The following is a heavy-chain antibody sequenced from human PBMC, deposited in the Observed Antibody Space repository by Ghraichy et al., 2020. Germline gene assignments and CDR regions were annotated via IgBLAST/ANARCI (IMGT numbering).Heavy chain of an antibody. CDR3: ARGGLIAAPGGTKTLFDY. D-gene: IGHD6-6*01. Sequence: ASVKVSCKASGYGFTDYYIHWVRQAPGQGLEWMGWISPSSGDTDYAQMFQGRVTMTRDTSISTAYMELGSLTSDDTAVYYCARGGLIAAPGGTKTLFDYWGQGTLVTVSS. V-gene: IGHV1-2*02. CDR2: ISPSSGDT. J-gene: IGHJ4*02. CDR1: GYGFTDYY.